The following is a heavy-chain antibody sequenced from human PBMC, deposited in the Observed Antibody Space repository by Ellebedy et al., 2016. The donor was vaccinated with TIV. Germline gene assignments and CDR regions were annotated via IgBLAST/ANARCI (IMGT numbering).Heavy chain of an antibody. J-gene: IGHJ4*02. D-gene: IGHD6-6*01. CDR2: IKPKSGDT. V-gene: IGHV1-2*02. CDR3: ARGGDPRYSSSSSDY. CDR1: GYTFSDYY. Sequence: ASVTVSCXASGYTFSDYYLHWVRPVAGQGLEWMGWIKPKSGDTKYAQKVQGRVTMTRDTSISTAYMELSRLRSDDTAVYYCARGGDPRYSSSSSDYWGQGTLVTVSS.